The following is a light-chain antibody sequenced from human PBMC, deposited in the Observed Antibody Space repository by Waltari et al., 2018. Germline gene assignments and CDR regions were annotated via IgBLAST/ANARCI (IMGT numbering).Light chain of an antibody. J-gene: IGKJ2*01. CDR3: QQGNSFPYT. Sequence: DIQMTQSPSSLSASVGDRATITCRASQDIGSWLAWYQQKPGKAPKLLIYAASRLESGVPPRFSGSGSGTDFILAISSLQPEDCGTFYCQQGNSFPYTFGQGTKLEI. CDR1: QDIGSW. CDR2: AAS. V-gene: IGKV1-12*01.